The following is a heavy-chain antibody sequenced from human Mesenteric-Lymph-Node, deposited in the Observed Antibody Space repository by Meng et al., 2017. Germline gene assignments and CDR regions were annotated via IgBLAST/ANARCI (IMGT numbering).Heavy chain of an antibody. J-gene: IGHJ3*02. Sequence: GESLKISCAASGFTFSSYAMHWVRQAPGKGLEWVAVISYDGSNKYYADSVKGRFTISRDNAKNSLYLQMNSLRAEDTAVYYCARDSEVMVDTAMVPGIWGQGTMVTVSS. CDR2: ISYDGSNK. CDR3: ARDSEVMVDTAMVPGI. V-gene: IGHV3-30*04. CDR1: GFTFSSYA. D-gene: IGHD5-18*01.